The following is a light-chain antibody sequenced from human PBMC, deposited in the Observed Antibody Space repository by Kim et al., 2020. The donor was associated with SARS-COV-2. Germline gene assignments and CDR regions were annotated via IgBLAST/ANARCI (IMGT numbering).Light chain of an antibody. CDR3: QSYDSSLSAV. Sequence: GQRVTSSCTGSSSNIGAGYDVHWYQQLPGTAPKLLIYGNSNRPSGVPDRFSGSKSGTSASLAITGLQAEDEADYYCQSYDSSLSAVFGTGTKVTVL. V-gene: IGLV1-40*01. CDR1: SSNIGAGYD. CDR2: GNS. J-gene: IGLJ1*01.